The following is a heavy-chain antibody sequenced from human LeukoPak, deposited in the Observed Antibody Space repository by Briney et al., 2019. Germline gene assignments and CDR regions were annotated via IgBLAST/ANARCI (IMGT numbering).Heavy chain of an antibody. J-gene: IGHJ3*02. V-gene: IGHV1-2*06. D-gene: IGHD3-3*01. CDR1: GYTFTGYY. Sequence: ASVKVSCKASGYTFTGYYMHWVRQAPGQGLEWMGRINPNSGGTNYAQKFQGRVTMTRDTSISTAYMELSRLRSDDTAVYYCARAGVGYYDFWSGPGGVDIWGQWTMVTVSS. CDR2: INPNSGGT. CDR3: ARAGVGYYDFWSGPGGVDI.